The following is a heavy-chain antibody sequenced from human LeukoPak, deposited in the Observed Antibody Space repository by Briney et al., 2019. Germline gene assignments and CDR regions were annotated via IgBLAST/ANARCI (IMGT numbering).Heavy chain of an antibody. Sequence: GGSLRLSCAASGFTVSSNYMSWVRQAPGKGLEWVSVIYSGGSTYYADSVKGRFTISRDNSKNTLYLQMNSLRAEDTAVYYCAKDQGLVGATTADYWGQGTLVTVSS. J-gene: IGHJ4*02. CDR3: AKDQGLVGATTADY. CDR1: GFTVSSNY. D-gene: IGHD1-26*01. CDR2: IYSGGST. V-gene: IGHV3-53*05.